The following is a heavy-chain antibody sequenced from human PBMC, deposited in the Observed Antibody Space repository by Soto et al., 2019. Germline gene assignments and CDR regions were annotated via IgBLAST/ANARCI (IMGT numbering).Heavy chain of an antibody. CDR2: IKSKTDGGTT. V-gene: IGHV3-15*01. Sequence: PGGSLRLSCAASGFTFSNAWMSWVRQAPGKGLEWVGRIKSKTDGGTTDYAAPVKGRFTISRDDSKNTLYLQMNSLKTEDTAVYYCTTDILAVAGNSEFDPWGQGTLVTVSS. CDR3: TTDILAVAGNSEFDP. CDR1: GFTFSNAW. D-gene: IGHD6-19*01. J-gene: IGHJ5*02.